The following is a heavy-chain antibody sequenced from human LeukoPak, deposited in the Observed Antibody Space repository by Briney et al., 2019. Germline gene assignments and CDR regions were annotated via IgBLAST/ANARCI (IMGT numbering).Heavy chain of an antibody. Sequence: SETLSLTCAVYGGSFSAYYWSWIRQPPGKGLEWIGYIYHSGSTYYNPSLKSRVTISVDRSKNQFSLKLSSVTAADTAVYYCASYYYDSSGYSAPFDYWGQGTLVTVSS. D-gene: IGHD3-22*01. CDR3: ASYYYDSSGYSAPFDY. J-gene: IGHJ4*02. V-gene: IGHV4-34*01. CDR2: IYHSGST. CDR1: GGSFSAYY.